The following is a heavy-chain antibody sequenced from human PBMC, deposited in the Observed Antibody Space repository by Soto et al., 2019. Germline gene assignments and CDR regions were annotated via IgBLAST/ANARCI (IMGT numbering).Heavy chain of an antibody. Sequence: SETLSLTCTVSGGSISSSSYHWSWIRQPPGKGLEWIGNMHYGGNTYYNPSLKSRVTISVDTSKNQFPLKLTSVSATDTVVYYCGGQQLSSSASVVLRGQGTLVTV. CDR2: MHYGGNT. V-gene: IGHV4-39*01. J-gene: IGHJ4*02. CDR1: GGSISSSSYH. CDR3: GGQQLSSSASVVL. D-gene: IGHD6-6*01.